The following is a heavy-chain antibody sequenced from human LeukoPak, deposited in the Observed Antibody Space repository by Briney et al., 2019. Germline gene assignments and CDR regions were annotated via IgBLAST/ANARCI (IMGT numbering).Heavy chain of an antibody. CDR3: ARARGAGPGGHFDS. J-gene: IGHJ4*02. CDR1: GCSFNDEY. CDR2: ISASGDFR. V-gene: IGHV3-11*01. Sequence: WGSLRLSCAASGCSFNDEYMRWIRKAPGQGLQWIAYISASGDFRRSTDSVKGKYTTSRDNAKSLLYLQMDSLGEEDPAVYDCARARGAGPGGHFDSWGQGVLVIVSS. D-gene: IGHD3-10*01.